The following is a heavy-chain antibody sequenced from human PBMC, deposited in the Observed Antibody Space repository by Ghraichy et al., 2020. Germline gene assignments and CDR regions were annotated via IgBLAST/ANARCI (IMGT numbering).Heavy chain of an antibody. J-gene: IGHJ6*02. CDR3: ATERSYYDSSGYHLDYYYYGMDV. Sequence: SVKVSCKASGGTFSSYAISWVRQAPGQGLEWMGRIIPILGIANYAQKFQGRVTITADKSTSTAYMELSSLRSEDTAVYYCATERSYYDSSGYHLDYYYYGMDVWGQGTTVTVSS. D-gene: IGHD3-22*01. CDR1: GGTFSSYA. CDR2: IIPILGIA. V-gene: IGHV1-69*04.